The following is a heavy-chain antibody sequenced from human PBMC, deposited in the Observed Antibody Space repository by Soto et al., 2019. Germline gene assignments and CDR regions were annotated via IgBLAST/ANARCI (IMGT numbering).Heavy chain of an antibody. CDR1: GFTFSSYS. D-gene: IGHD4-4*01. Sequence: PGGSLRLSCAASGFTFSSYSMNWVRQAPGKGLEWVSSISSSSSYIYYADSVKGRFTISRDNAKNSLYLQMNSLRAEDTAVYYCARDQVSDYSNYPPLPPIDYWGQGTLVTVSS. CDR3: ARDQVSDYSNYPPLPPIDY. CDR2: ISSSSSYI. J-gene: IGHJ4*02. V-gene: IGHV3-21*01.